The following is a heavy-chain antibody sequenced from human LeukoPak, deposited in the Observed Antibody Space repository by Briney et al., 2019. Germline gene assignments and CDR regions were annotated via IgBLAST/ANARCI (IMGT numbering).Heavy chain of an antibody. Sequence: PSETLSLTCTVSGGSISSSSYYWGWIRQPPGKGLEWIGSIYYSGSTYYNPSLKSRVTISVDTSKNQFSLKLSSVTAADTAVYYCARGSRIAARPRWFDPWGQGTLVTVSS. CDR2: IYYSGST. CDR3: ARGSRIAARPRWFDP. D-gene: IGHD6-6*01. J-gene: IGHJ5*02. V-gene: IGHV4-39*01. CDR1: GGSISSSSYY.